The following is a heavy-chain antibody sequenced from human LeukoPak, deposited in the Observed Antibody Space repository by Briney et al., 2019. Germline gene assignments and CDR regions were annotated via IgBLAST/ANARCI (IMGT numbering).Heavy chain of an antibody. V-gene: IGHV1-8*01. CDR3: ARSIETLTYSSSWYFPVDY. D-gene: IGHD6-13*01. CDR1: GYTFTSYD. J-gene: IGHJ4*02. Sequence: ASVKVSCKASGYTFTSYDINWVRQATGQGLEWMGWMNHNSGNTGYAQKFQGRVTMTRNTSISTAYMELSSLRSEDTAVYYCARSIETLTYSSSWYFPVDYWGQGTLVTVSS. CDR2: MNHNSGNT.